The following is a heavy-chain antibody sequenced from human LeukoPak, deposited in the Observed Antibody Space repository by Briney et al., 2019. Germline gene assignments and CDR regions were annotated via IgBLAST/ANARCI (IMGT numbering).Heavy chain of an antibody. Sequence: GGSLRLSCAASGFTFSSYWMSWVRQAPGKGLEWVANIKQDGSEKYYVDSVKGRFTISRDNSKNTLYLQMNSLRAEDTAVYYCARGPTVTPKGPTDYWGQGTLVTVSS. CDR3: ARGPTVTPKGPTDY. J-gene: IGHJ4*02. CDR1: GFTFSSYW. CDR2: IKQDGSEK. V-gene: IGHV3-7*01. D-gene: IGHD4-17*01.